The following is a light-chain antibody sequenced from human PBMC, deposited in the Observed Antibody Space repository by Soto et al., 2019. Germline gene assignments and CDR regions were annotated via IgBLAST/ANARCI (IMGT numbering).Light chain of an antibody. Sequence: EIVLTQSPATLSLSPGERATLSCRASQSVSSYLAWYQQKPGQAPRLLIYDAFNRATGIPARFSGSGSGTDFTLTISNLEPEDFAVYSCQQRGKWPPTFGQGTKLEIK. J-gene: IGKJ2*01. V-gene: IGKV3-11*01. CDR2: DAF. CDR1: QSVSSY. CDR3: QQRGKWPPT.